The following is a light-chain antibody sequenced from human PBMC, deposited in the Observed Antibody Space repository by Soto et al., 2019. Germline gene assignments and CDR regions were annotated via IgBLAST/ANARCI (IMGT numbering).Light chain of an antibody. CDR2: GAS. CDR1: QSVSNN. V-gene: IGKV3-15*01. J-gene: IGKJ1*01. Sequence: EIVMTQSPATLSVSPGKRFTLSCRASQSVSNNLAWYQQQPGQAPRLLIYGASTTATGIPARFSGSGSGTEFTLTISSLQSEDFAVYYCLHYKDWPRWTFGQGTKVDIK. CDR3: LHYKDWPRWT.